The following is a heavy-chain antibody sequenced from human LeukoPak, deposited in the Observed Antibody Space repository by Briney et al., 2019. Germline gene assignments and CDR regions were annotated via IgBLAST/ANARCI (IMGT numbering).Heavy chain of an antibody. D-gene: IGHD3-22*01. Sequence: GGSLRLSCEASGFTFSSFGMHWVRQAPGTGLEWVAVISYDGSNKHYADSLKGRFTISRDNSKNTLFLQVNSLRAEDTAVYYCARDLHYYFDTSGCSDYWGQGTLATVSS. V-gene: IGHV3-30*17. CDR2: ISYDGSNK. CDR1: GFTFSSFG. J-gene: IGHJ4*02. CDR3: ARDLHYYFDTSGCSDY.